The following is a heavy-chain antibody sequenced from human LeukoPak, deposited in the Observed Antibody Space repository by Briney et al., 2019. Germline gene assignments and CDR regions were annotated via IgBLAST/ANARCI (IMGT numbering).Heavy chain of an antibody. CDR3: ATAGVVRGVIITGDY. V-gene: IGHV1-24*01. CDR2: FDPEDGET. D-gene: IGHD3-10*01. Sequence: ASVKVSCKISGYTLTELSMHWVQQAPGKGLEWMGGFDPEDGETIYAQKFQGRVTMTEDTSTDTAYMELSSLRSEDTAVYYCATAGVVRGVIITGDYWGQGTLVTVSS. CDR1: GYTLTELS. J-gene: IGHJ4*02.